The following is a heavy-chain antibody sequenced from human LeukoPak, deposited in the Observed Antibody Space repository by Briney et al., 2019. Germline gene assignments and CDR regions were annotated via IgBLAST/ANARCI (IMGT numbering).Heavy chain of an antibody. CDR3: AREGYCSGATCYSFDY. D-gene: IGHD2-15*01. J-gene: IGHJ4*02. CDR1: GYTFTGYY. CDR2: INPSGDNT. V-gene: IGHV1-46*01. Sequence: ASVKVSCKASGYTFTGYYMHWVRQAPGQGLEWMGIINPSGDNTSYAQKFQGRVTMTRDMSTSTVYMELSSLRSEDTAVYFCAREGYCSGATCYSFDYWGQGTLVTVSS.